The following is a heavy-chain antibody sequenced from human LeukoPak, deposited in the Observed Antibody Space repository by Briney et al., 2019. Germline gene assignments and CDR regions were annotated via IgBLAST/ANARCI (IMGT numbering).Heavy chain of an antibody. J-gene: IGHJ4*02. V-gene: IGHV3-30-3*01. D-gene: IGHD6-19*01. CDR1: GFTLSSYA. CDR3: ARGRAVTGSTVIDY. Sequence: GGSLRLSCAASGFTLSSYAMHWVRRAPGKALEWVATISSDGGNRYYSDSVKGRFTISRDNSKNTLYLQMNSLRPEDTAVFHCARGRAVTGSTVIDYWGQGTLVTVSS. CDR2: ISSDGGNR.